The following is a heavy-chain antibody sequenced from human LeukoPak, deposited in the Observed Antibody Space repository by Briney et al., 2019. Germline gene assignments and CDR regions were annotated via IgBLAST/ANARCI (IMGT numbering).Heavy chain of an antibody. CDR3: VTGRGDL. Sequence: GGSLRLSCAASGFIFDDYWMNWVRQTPGKGLEWVAIIKQDGSEKFYVDSVKGRFIISRGNAKNSLSLQMNSVTVEDTGVYYCVTGRGDLWGQGTLVTVSS. CDR2: IKQDGSEK. CDR1: GFIFDDYW. V-gene: IGHV3-7*01. J-gene: IGHJ5*02.